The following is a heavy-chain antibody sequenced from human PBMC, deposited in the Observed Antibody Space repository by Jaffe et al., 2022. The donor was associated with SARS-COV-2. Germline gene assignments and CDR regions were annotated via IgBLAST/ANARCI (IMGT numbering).Heavy chain of an antibody. Sequence: QITLKESGPTLVKPTQTLTLTCTFSGFSLSTSGMGVAWIRQPPGKALEWLALLYWDGDEAYRSSLRSRLSITKDTSKNQVVLTMTNMDPVDTATYYCARSVRRPNCSGGTCYSEDYWGQGTLVTVSS. CDR2: LYWDGDE. CDR3: ARSVRRPNCSGGTCYSEDY. CDR1: GFSLSTSGMG. V-gene: IGHV2-5*02. D-gene: IGHD2-15*01. J-gene: IGHJ4*02.